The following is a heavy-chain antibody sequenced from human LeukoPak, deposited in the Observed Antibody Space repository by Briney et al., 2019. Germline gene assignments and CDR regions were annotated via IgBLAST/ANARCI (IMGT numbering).Heavy chain of an antibody. CDR2: IRSRTYGTTT. CDR3: SRVRRGYNDYALDY. CDR1: GFTFGEYS. J-gene: IGHJ4*02. V-gene: IGHV3-49*03. Sequence: GGSLRLSCAASGFTFGEYSISWFRQAPGKGLEWVAYIRSRTYGTTTEYAASVEGRFTISRDESNSIAYLQMNSLKTEDTAVYYCSRVRRGYNDYALDYWGQGTLVTVSS. D-gene: IGHD5-24*01.